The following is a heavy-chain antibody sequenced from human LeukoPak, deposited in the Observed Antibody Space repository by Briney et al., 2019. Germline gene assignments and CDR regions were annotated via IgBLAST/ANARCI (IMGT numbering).Heavy chain of an antibody. CDR2: ISAGSGNT. CDR3: ARERDDDAFDI. V-gene: IGHV1-3*01. CDR1: GDTTKTNA. J-gene: IGHJ3*02. Sequence: GASVKVSCKASGDTTKTNALVWLRQAPGRSPEWMGWISAGSGNTKYSQKFQDRITITRDTSARTTYMELSSLTSGDTAVYYCARERDDDAFDIWGQGTMVTVSS.